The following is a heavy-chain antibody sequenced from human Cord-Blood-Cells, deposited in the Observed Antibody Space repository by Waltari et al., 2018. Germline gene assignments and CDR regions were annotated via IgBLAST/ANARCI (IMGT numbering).Heavy chain of an antibody. CDR1: GYSFTSYW. CDR2: IYPGDSDT. J-gene: IGHJ3*02. D-gene: IGHD3-22*01. CDR3: ARHGRAGYSSGYYHDAFDI. Sequence: EVQLVQSGAEVKKPGESLKISCKGSGYSFTSYWIGWVRPMPGQGLEWMGIIYPGDSDTRYSPSFQGQVTISADKSISTAYLQWSSLKASDTAMYYCARHGRAGYSSGYYHDAFDIWGQGTMVTVSS. V-gene: IGHV5-51*01.